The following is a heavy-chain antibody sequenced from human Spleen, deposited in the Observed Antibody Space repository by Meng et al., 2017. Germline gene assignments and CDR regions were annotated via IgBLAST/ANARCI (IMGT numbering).Heavy chain of an antibody. CDR2: ISWNSGNR. J-gene: IGHJ4*02. V-gene: IGHV3-9*01. CDR3: AKERTRGYSGYDIDY. CDR1: GFTFSSYA. D-gene: IGHD5-12*01. Sequence: SLKISCAASGFTFSSYAMSWVRQAPGKGLEWVSVISWNSGNRGYVDSVKGRFTISRDNAKNSLYLQMNSLRAEDTALYYCAKERTRGYSGYDIDYWGQGTLVTVSS.